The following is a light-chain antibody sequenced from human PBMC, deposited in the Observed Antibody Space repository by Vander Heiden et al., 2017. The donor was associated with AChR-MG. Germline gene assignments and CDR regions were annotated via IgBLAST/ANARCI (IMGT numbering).Light chain of an antibody. Sequence: QSTLPHPPSVSAAHRQSVTISCSGSNYNIANNSVHWYHQPPAKAIKLLTYHDDQPPSGVSDRFHGSKCGTAASLSISRLQSEDEADYYCATWDDRLDGPVFGGGTKLTVL. CDR3: ATWDDRLDGPV. V-gene: IGLV1-36*01. CDR2: HDD. J-gene: IGLJ2*01. CDR1: NYNIANNS.